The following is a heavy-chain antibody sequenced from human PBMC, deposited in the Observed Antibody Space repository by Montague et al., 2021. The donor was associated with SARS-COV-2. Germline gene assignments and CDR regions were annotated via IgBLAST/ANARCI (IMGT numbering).Heavy chain of an antibody. CDR2: TYYRSKWYN. J-gene: IGHJ4*02. CDR3: TQERGPGRTTWHYFDY. CDR1: GDSASSNIAA. V-gene: IGHV6-1*01. D-gene: IGHD1-14*01. Sequence: CAIFGDSASSNIAAWNWIRQSPSRGLEWLGRTYYRSKWYNDYAVSVRSRITISPDTSKNQFSLQLNSVTPEDAAVYYCTQERGPGRTTWHYFDYWGQGTLVTVSS.